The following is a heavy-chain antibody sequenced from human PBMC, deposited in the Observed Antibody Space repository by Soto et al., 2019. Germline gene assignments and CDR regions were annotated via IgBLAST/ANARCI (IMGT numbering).Heavy chain of an antibody. V-gene: IGHV3-21*01. CDR1: GFTFSSYS. J-gene: IGHJ5*02. CDR3: AGDSPYSLSAAGISWFDP. CDR2: ISSSSSYI. D-gene: IGHD6-13*01. Sequence: GGSLRRSCAASGFTFSSYSMNWVREAPAKGQEWVSSISSSSSYIYYADSVKGRFTISRDNAKNSLYLQMNSLRAEDTAVYYCAGDSPYSLSAAGISWFDPWGQGTLVTVSS.